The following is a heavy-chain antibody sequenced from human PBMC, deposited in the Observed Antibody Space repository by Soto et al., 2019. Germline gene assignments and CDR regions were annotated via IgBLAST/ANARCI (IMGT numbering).Heavy chain of an antibody. Sequence: QLQLQESGPGLVKPSETLSLTCTVSGGSINNSSFYWGWVRQPPGKRREWIGSIYYSGSAYYNPSLKSRLTISVDASKNQFSPNLSSVTAADTAVYFCARRPLVRGIIPYYFDSWGQGTLVTVSS. CDR3: ARRPLVRGIIPYYFDS. CDR2: IYYSGSA. V-gene: IGHV4-39*01. CDR1: GGSINNSSFY. D-gene: IGHD3-10*01. J-gene: IGHJ4*02.